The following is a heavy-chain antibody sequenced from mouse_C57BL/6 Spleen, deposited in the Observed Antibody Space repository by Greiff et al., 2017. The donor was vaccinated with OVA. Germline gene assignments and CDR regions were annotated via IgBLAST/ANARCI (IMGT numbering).Heavy chain of an antibody. CDR1: GYAFSSSW. CDR2: IYPGDGDT. D-gene: IGHD1-1*01. V-gene: IGHV1-82*01. CDR3: ARDYGSLYYFDY. Sequence: VQLQESGPELVKPGASVKISCKASGYAFSSSWMNWVKQRPGKGLEWLGRIYPGDGDTNYNGKFKGKATLTADKSSSTAYMQLSSLTSEDSAVYFCARDYGSLYYFDYWGQGTTLTVSS. J-gene: IGHJ2*01.